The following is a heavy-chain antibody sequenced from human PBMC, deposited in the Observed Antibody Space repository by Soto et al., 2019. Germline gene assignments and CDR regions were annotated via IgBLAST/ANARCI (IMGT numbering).Heavy chain of an antibody. Sequence: ATLSLTCTVSGGSISSYYWSWIRQPAGKGLEWIGYIYYSGSTNYNPSLKSRVTISVDTSKNQFSLKLSSVTAADTAVYYCARDRVTMVRGVLHYGMDVWGQGTTVTVSS. CDR3: ARDRVTMVRGVLHYGMDV. V-gene: IGHV4-59*01. D-gene: IGHD3-10*01. CDR1: GGSISSYY. CDR2: IYYSGST. J-gene: IGHJ6*02.